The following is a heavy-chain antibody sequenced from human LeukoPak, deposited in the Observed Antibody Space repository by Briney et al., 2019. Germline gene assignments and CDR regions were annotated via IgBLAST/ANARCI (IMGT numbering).Heavy chain of an antibody. D-gene: IGHD6-19*01. CDR3: ARVGSGWPTGSYYMDV. J-gene: IGHJ6*03. Sequence: GGSLRLSCAASGFPFNTYTVNWVRQAPGKGLEWVSSISSRSSDIYYAASVKGRFTISRDNARNSLYLQMNSLRAEDTALYYCARVGSGWPTGSYYMDVWGKGTTVTVSS. CDR2: ISSRSSDI. CDR1: GFPFNTYT. V-gene: IGHV3-21*01.